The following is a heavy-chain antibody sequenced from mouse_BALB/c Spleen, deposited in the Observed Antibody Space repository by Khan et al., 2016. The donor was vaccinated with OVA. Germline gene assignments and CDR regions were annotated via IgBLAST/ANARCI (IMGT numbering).Heavy chain of an antibody. CDR3: NAAKFSLWFPS. CDR2: IDPENGDT. CDR1: GFNIKDYY. J-gene: IGHJ3*01. V-gene: IGHV14-4*02. Sequence: EVQLQESGAEFVRSGASVKLSCTTSGFNIKDYYMHWVKQRPKRGLEWIGWIDPENGDTEFAPKFQGKATMTADTSSNTAYLHLRSLTSEDTAVYYCNAAKFSLWFPSWGQGTLVTVAA. D-gene: IGHD1-3*01.